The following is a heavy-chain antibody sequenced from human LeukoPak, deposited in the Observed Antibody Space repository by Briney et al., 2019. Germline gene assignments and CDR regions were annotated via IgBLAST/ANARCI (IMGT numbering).Heavy chain of an antibody. D-gene: IGHD3-3*01. Sequence: SETLSLTCAVYGGSFSGYYWSWIRQPPGKGLEWIGEISHSGSTNYNPSLKSRVTISADTSKNQFSLKLSSVTAADTAVYYCARGLYDFWSGYRRYYFDYWGQGTLVTVSS. V-gene: IGHV4-34*01. CDR1: GGSFSGYY. CDR3: ARGLYDFWSGYRRYYFDY. CDR2: ISHSGST. J-gene: IGHJ4*02.